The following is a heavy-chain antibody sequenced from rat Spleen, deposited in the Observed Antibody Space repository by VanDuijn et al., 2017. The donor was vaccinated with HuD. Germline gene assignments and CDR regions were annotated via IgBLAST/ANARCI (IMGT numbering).Heavy chain of an antibody. CDR3: ARHGYGYKVMYA. V-gene: IGHV5S13*01. CDR1: GFTFSSHG. CDR2: ISPSGVT. J-gene: IGHJ4*01. Sequence: EVQLVESGGGLVQPGRSLKLSCAASGFTFSSHGMAWVRQAPTKGLEWVSSISPSGVTYYPDSVKGRFTISRDNAKNTQYLQMDSLRSEDTATYYCARHGYGYKVMYAWGQGASVTVSS. D-gene: IGHD1-9*01.